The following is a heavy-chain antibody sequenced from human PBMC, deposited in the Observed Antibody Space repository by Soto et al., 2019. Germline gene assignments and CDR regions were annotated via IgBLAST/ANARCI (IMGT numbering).Heavy chain of an antibody. V-gene: IGHV3-11*01. Sequence: LRLSCAASGITFSDYYMSWIRQAPGKGLEWVAYISSSGGIKYYADSVKGRFTISRDNAKSSLYLQMNSLRAEDTAVYYCARDYYAEKYFDYWGQGTLVTVSS. CDR1: GITFSDYY. D-gene: IGHD3-22*01. CDR3: ARDYYAEKYFDY. CDR2: ISSSGGIK. J-gene: IGHJ4*02.